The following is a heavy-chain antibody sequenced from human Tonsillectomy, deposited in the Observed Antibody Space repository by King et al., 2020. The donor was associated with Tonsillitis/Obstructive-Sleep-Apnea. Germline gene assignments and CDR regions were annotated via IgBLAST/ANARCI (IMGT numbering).Heavy chain of an antibody. Sequence: QLVQSGAEVKKPGSSVKVSCKASGGTFSSYAISWVRQAPGQGLEWMGRIIPILGIANYAQKFQGRVTITADKSTSTAYMELSRLRSEDTAVYYCARSLRFLEWLFDYWGQGTLVTVSS. CDR1: GGTFSSYA. CDR3: ARSLRFLEWLFDY. CDR2: IIPILGIA. J-gene: IGHJ4*02. V-gene: IGHV1-69*09. D-gene: IGHD3-3*01.